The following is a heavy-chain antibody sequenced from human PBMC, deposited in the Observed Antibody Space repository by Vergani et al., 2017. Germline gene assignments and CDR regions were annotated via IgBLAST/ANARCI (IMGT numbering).Heavy chain of an antibody. CDR2: TRNKANSYTT. CDR1: GFTFSDHY. D-gene: IGHD5-12*01. J-gene: IGHJ4*02. CDR3: ARRGIVATMPRYFDY. Sequence: VQLVESGGGLVKPGGSLRLSCAASGFTFSDHYMDWVRQAPGKGLEWVGRTRNKANSYTTEYAASVKGRFTISRDDSKKSLYLQMNSLRAEDTAVDYCARRGIVATMPRYFDYWGQGTLVTVSS. V-gene: IGHV3-72*01.